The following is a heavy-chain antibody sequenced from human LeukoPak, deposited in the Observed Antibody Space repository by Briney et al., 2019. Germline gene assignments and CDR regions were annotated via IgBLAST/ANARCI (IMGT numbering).Heavy chain of an antibody. CDR1: GFTFSSYA. CDR3: KSGGAAPGSFDY. CDR2: IKYDGNEE. D-gene: IGHD1-1*01. V-gene: IGHV3-7*01. J-gene: IGHJ4*02. Sequence: PGRSLRLSCAASGFTFSSYAMHWVRQAPGKGLEWVANIKYDGNEEYYVDSVKGRFTISRDNAKNSLYLQLNSLRVEDTAVYYCKSGGAAPGSFDYWGQGTLVTVSP.